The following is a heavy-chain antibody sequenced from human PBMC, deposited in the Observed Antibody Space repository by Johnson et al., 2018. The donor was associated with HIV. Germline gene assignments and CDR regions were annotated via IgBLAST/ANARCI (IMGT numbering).Heavy chain of an antibody. CDR2: IRYDGSNK. CDR1: GFTFSSYG. J-gene: IGHJ3*02. D-gene: IGHD3-10*01. V-gene: IGHV3-30*02. Sequence: QVQLVESGGGVVQPGGSLRLSCAASGFTFSSYGMHWVRQAPGKGLEWVAFIRYDGSNKYYADSVKGRFTISRDNSKNTLYLQMNSLRAEDTAVYYCAKDVAFREDAFEIWGQGTMVTVSS. CDR3: AKDVAFREDAFEI.